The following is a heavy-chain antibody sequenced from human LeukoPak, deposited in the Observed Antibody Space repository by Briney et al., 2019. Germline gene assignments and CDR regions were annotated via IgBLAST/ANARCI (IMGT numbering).Heavy chain of an antibody. Sequence: ASVKVSRKASGYTFTGYYMHWVRQAPGQGLEWMGWINPNSGGTNYAQKFQGRVTMTRDTSISTAYMELSRLRSDDTAVYYCARGVSIAAPPGYYMDVWGKGTTVTVSS. V-gene: IGHV1-2*02. CDR2: INPNSGGT. CDR1: GYTFTGYY. J-gene: IGHJ6*03. CDR3: ARGVSIAAPPGYYMDV. D-gene: IGHD6-6*01.